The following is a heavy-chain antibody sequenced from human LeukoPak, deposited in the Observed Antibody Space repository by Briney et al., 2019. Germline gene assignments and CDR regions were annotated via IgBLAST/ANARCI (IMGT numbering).Heavy chain of an antibody. CDR2: IIPIFGTA. CDR1: GGTFSSYA. J-gene: IGHJ4*02. V-gene: IGHV1-69*13. CDR3: ARDLVVVTPFDY. Sequence: SVKVSCTASGGTFSSYAISWVRQAPGQGLEWMGGIIPIFGTANYAQKFQGRVTITADEYTSTAYMELSSLRSEDTAVYYCARDLVVVTPFDYWGQGTLVTVSS. D-gene: IGHD3-22*01.